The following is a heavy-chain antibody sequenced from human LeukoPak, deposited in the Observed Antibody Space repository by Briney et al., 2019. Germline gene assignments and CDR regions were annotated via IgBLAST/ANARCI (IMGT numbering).Heavy chain of an antibody. J-gene: IGHJ4*02. CDR2: IYYSGST. CDR3: ARDFPSGYSSGWYTDY. CDR1: GGSISSSIYY. V-gene: IGHV4-39*07. Sequence: PSETLSLTCTVSGGSISSSIYYWGWIRQPPGKGLEWIGTIYYSGSTYYNPSLKSRVTISVDTSKNQFSLKLSSVTAADTAVYYCARDFPSGYSSGWYTDYWGQGTLVTVSS. D-gene: IGHD6-19*01.